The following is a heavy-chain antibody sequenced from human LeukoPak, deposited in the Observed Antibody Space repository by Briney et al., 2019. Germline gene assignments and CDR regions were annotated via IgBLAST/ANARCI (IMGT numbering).Heavy chain of an antibody. CDR2: ISTYNGNT. J-gene: IGHJ4*02. Sequence: ASVKVSCKASGGTFSSYAISWVRQAPGQGLEWMGWISTYNGNTNYAQKLHGRVTMTTDTSTSTAYMDLRSLRSDDTAVYYCARSLSWDYWGQGTLVTVSS. CDR1: GGTFSSYA. CDR3: ARSLSWDY. V-gene: IGHV1-18*01. D-gene: IGHD3-16*02.